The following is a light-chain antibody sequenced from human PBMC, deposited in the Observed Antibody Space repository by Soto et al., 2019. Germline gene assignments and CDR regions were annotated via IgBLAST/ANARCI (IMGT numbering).Light chain of an antibody. CDR3: QQYGSSPWT. Sequence: EVVLTQSPGTLSLSPGESATLSCRASQSVSGMYLAWYQQKPGQAPRLLIYGTSNRATGIPDRFSGSGSGTDFTLTIRRLEPEDFAMYFCQQYGSSPWTFGQGTKVDIK. CDR2: GTS. V-gene: IGKV3-20*01. CDR1: QSVSGMY. J-gene: IGKJ1*01.